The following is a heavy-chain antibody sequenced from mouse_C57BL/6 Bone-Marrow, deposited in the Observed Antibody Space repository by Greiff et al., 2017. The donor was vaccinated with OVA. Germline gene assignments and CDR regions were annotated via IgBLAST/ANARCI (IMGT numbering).Heavy chain of an antibody. Sequence: EVHLVESGPGLVKPSQSLSLTCSVTGYSITSGYYWNWIRQFPGNKLEWMGYISYDGSNNYNPSLKNRISITRDTSKNQFFLKLNSVTTEDTATYYCARVNDGPFDYWGQGTTLTVSS. D-gene: IGHD2-3*01. CDR3: ARVNDGPFDY. CDR2: ISYDGSN. V-gene: IGHV3-6*01. CDR1: GYSITSGYY. J-gene: IGHJ2*01.